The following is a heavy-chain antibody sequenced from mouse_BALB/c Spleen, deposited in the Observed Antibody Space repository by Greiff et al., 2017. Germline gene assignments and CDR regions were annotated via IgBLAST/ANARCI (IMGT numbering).Heavy chain of an antibody. J-gene: IGHJ4*01. CDR3: ARIYYDYDEAMDY. Sequence: EVKLMESGGGLVKLGGSLKLSCAASGFTFSSYYMSWVRQTPEKRLELVAAINSNGGSTYYPDTVKGRFTISRDNAKNTLYLQMSSLKSEDTALYYCARIYYDYDEAMDYWGQGTSVTVSS. CDR1: GFTFSSYY. D-gene: IGHD2-4*01. CDR2: INSNGGST. V-gene: IGHV5-6-2*01.